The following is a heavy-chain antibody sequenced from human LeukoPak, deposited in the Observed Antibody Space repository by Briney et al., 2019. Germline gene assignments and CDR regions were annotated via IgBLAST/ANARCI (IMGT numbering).Heavy chain of an antibody. Sequence: SETLSLTCTVSGGSISSSSYYWGWIRQPPGKGLEWIGNIYYSGSTYYNPSLKSRVTMSVDTSKNQFSLKLSSVTAADTAVYYCAREVSVRGVIIPHHPKYYYYYYMDVWGKGTTVTISS. CDR3: AREVSVRGVIIPHHPKYYYYYYMDV. CDR2: IYYSGST. V-gene: IGHV4-39*07. J-gene: IGHJ6*03. D-gene: IGHD3-10*01. CDR1: GGSISSSSYY.